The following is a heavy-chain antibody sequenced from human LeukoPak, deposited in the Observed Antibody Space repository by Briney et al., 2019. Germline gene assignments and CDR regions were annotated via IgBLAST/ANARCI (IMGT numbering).Heavy chain of an antibody. D-gene: IGHD6-19*01. CDR1: GFTFDDYA. CDR3: AKDVSSGWYYFDY. Sequence: SLRLSCAASGFTFDDYAMHWVRQAPGKGLEWVSGISWNSGSIGYADSVKGRFTISRDNAKNSLYLQMNSLRAEDTALYYCAKDVSSGWYYFDYWGQGTLVTVSS. CDR2: ISWNSGSI. V-gene: IGHV3-9*01. J-gene: IGHJ4*02.